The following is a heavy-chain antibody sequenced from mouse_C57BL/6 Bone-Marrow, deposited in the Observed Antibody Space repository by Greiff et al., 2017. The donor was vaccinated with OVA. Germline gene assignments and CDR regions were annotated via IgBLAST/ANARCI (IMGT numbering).Heavy chain of an antibody. J-gene: IGHJ2*01. CDR3: ARDYGSVRGY. CDR2: IYPRSGNT. Sequence: VQLQQSGAELARPGASVKLSCKASGYTFTSYGMSWVKQRPGQGLEWIGEIYPRSGNTYYNEKFKGKATLTADKSSSTAYMDLRSLTSEDSAVYICARDYGSVRGYGGQGTTLTVSS. D-gene: IGHD2-1*01. CDR1: GYTFTSYG. V-gene: IGHV1-81*01.